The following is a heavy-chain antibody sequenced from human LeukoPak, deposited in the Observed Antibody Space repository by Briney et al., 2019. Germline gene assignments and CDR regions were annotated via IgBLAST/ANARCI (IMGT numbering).Heavy chain of an antibody. J-gene: IGHJ4*02. CDR1: GFTFSSYS. D-gene: IGHD6-19*01. CDR2: ISTSSRTI. V-gene: IGHV3-48*04. CDR3: ARDTIAVAGTAHFDY. Sequence: GGSLRLSCAASGFTFSSYSMNWVRQTPGKGLEWVSYISTSSRTIYHADSVKGRFTISRDNAKHSLYLQMNSLRAEDTAVCYCARDTIAVAGTAHFDYWGQGTLVTVSS.